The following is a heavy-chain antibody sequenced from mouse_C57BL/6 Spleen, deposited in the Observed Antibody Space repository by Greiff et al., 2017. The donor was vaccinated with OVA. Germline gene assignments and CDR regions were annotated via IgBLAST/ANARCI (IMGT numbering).Heavy chain of an antibody. V-gene: IGHV1-15*01. Sequence: QVQLQQSGAELVRPGASVTLSCKASGYTFTDYEMHWVKQTPVHGLEWIGAIDPETGGTAYNQKFKGKAILTADKSSSTAYMELRSLTSEDSAVYYCTRSGYVTTVVAKEAWFAYWGQGTLVTVSA. D-gene: IGHD1-1*01. CDR3: TRSGYVTTVVAKEAWFAY. J-gene: IGHJ3*01. CDR2: IDPETGGT. CDR1: GYTFTDYE.